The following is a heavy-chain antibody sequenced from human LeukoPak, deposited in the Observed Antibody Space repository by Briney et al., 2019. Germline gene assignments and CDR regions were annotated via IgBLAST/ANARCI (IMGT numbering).Heavy chain of an antibody. CDR3: ARRGSGRNWFDP. Sequence: SETLSLTCTVSGGSISDSSYYWGWIRQPPGKGLEWIASINYSGRTFYNPSLESRVSISVDTSKSQFSVNLSSMTAADTAVYYCARRGSGRNWFDPWGQGTLVTVSS. CDR1: GGSISDSSYY. V-gene: IGHV4-39*01. CDR2: INYSGRT. D-gene: IGHD1-1*01. J-gene: IGHJ5*02.